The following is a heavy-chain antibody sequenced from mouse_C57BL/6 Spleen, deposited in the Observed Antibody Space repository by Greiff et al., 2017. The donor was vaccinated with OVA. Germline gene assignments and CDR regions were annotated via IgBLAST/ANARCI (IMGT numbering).Heavy chain of an antibody. V-gene: IGHV1-52*01. CDR2: IDPSDSET. D-gene: IGHD2-1*01. J-gene: IGHJ3*01. CDR1: GYTFTSYW. CDR3: AREEGCNYGFAY. Sequence: VQLQQPGAELVRPGSSVKLSCKASGYTFTSYWMHWVKQRPIQGLEWIGNIDPSDSETPSNQKLTDQATLTVDKYSSTAYMQLISLTSEDAAVYYCAREEGCNYGFAYWGQGTLVTVSA.